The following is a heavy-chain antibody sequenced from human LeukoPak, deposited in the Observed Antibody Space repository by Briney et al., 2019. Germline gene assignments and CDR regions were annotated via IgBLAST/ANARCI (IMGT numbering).Heavy chain of an antibody. CDR2: IYYSGST. J-gene: IGHJ6*02. Sequence: SETLSLTCTVSGASISSGAYYWNWIRQHPGKGLEWIAYIYYSGSTYYNPSLKSRVTISVDTSKNQFSLKLSSVTAADTAVYYCARGDFWSGYYYYYGMDVWGQGTTVTVSS. CDR3: ARGDFWSGYYYYYGMDV. D-gene: IGHD3-3*01. V-gene: IGHV4-31*03. CDR1: GASISSGAYY.